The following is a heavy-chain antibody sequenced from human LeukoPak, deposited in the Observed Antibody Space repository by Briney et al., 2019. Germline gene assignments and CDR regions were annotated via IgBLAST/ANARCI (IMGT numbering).Heavy chain of an antibody. CDR1: GITFTNAW. V-gene: IGHV3-15*01. J-gene: IGHJ4*02. D-gene: IGHD5/OR15-5a*01. CDR3: MSSGDY. Sequence: PGGSLRLSCAASGITFTNAWMSWVRQAPGKGLEWVGRIKSKTDGGTIDYAAPVTGGFSISRDDSKNTVFLQMNSLKTEDTAVYYCMSSGDYWGQGTLVTVSS. CDR2: IKSKTDGGTI.